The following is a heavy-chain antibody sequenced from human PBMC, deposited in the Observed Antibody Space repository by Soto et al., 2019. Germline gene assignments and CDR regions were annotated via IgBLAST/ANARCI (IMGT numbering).Heavy chain of an antibody. Sequence: GGSLRLSCAASGFTFSDYYMSWIRQAPGKGLEWVSYISSSSSYTNYADSVKGRFTISRDNAKNSLYLQMNSLRAEDTAVYYCASYSYGSAFDYWGQGTLVTVSS. CDR2: ISSSSSYT. CDR3: ASYSYGSAFDY. J-gene: IGHJ4*02. CDR1: GFTFSDYY. D-gene: IGHD5-18*01. V-gene: IGHV3-11*03.